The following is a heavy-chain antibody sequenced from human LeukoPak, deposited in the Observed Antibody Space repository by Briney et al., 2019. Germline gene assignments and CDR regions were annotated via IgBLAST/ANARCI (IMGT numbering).Heavy chain of an antibody. V-gene: IGHV1-8*01. CDR2: MNPNSGNT. CDR3: ARALRVGRYSADY. D-gene: IGHD2-15*01. Sequence: GASVQVSCKASGYTFTSYDINWVRQATGQGLEWMGWMNPNSGNTGSAQRFQGRATMTRNTSISTAYMELSSLRSEDTAVYYCARALRVGRYSADYWGQGTLVTVSS. CDR1: GYTFTSYD. J-gene: IGHJ4*02.